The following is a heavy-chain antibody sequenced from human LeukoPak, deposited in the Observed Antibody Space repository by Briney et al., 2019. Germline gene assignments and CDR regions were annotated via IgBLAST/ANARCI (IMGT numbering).Heavy chain of an antibody. V-gene: IGHV3-23*01. CDR3: EKSLEYCSSTSCPADAFDI. CDR2: ISGSGGST. D-gene: IGHD2-2*01. CDR1: GFTFSSYA. J-gene: IGHJ3*02. Sequence: GGSLRLSCAASGFTFSSYAMSWVRQAPGKGLEWVSAISGSGGSTYYADSVKGRFTISRDNSKNTLYLQMNSLRAKDKAVSFFEKSLEYCSSTSCPADAFDIWGQGTMVTVSS.